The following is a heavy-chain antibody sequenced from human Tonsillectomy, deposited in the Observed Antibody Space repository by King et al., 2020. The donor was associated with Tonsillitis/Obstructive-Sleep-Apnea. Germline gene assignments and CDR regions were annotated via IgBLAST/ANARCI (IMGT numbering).Heavy chain of an antibody. CDR2: ISSSSSYI. V-gene: IGHV3-21*01. D-gene: IGHD2-2*01. J-gene: IGHJ4*02. CDR3: ARDNTRYCSSTSCYQPHDY. CDR1: GFTFSSYS. Sequence: QLVQSGGGLVKPGGSLRLSCAASGFTFSSYSMNWVRQAPGKGLEWVSSISSSSSYIYYADSVKGRFTISRDNAKTSLYLQMNSLRAEDTAVYYCARDNTRYCSSTSCYQPHDYWGQGTLVTVSS.